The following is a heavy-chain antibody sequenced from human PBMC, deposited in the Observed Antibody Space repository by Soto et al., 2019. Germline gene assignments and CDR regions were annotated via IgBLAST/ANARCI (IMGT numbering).Heavy chain of an antibody. CDR3: ARLARGGSYQGWFDP. CDR2: IYYSGST. V-gene: IGHV4-31*03. CDR1: GGSISSGGYY. J-gene: IGHJ5*02. D-gene: IGHD2-15*01. Sequence: SATLSLTCTVSGGSISSGGYYWSWIRQHPGKGLEWIGYIYYSGSTYYNPSLKSRVTISVDTSKNQFSLKLSSVTAADTAVYYCARLARGGSYQGWFDPWGQGTLVTVSS.